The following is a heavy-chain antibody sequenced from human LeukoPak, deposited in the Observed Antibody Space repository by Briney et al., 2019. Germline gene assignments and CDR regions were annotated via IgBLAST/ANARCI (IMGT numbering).Heavy chain of an antibody. CDR1: GGSISSYY. J-gene: IGHJ3*02. V-gene: IGHV4-59*01. D-gene: IGHD3-3*01. Sequence: PSETLSPTCTVSGGSISSYYWSWIRQPPGKGLEWIGHIYYSGSTNYNPSLKSRVTISVDTSKNQFSLKLSSVTAADTAVYYCARGGRFFYAFDIWGQGTMVTVSS. CDR3: ARGGRFFYAFDI. CDR2: IYYSGST.